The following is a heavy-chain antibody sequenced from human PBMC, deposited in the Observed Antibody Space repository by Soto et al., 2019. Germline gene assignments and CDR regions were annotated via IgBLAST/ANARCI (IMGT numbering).Heavy chain of an antibody. Sequence: GGSLRLSCVASGFTFDDHSMHWVRQGPGKGLEWVSGVSWDSSVVGYADSVRGRFIISRDNAKNSLDPQMNSLRIEDTALYHCVQGRYPLMSGPLDHWGQGTLVTVSS. CDR3: VQGRYPLMSGPLDH. CDR1: GFTFDDHS. CDR2: VSWDSSVV. J-gene: IGHJ5*02. D-gene: IGHD1-1*01. V-gene: IGHV3-9*01.